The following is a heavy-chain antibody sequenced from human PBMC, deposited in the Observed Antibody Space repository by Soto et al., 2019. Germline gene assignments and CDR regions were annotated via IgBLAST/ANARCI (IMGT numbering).Heavy chain of an antibody. CDR2: ISAYNGNT. J-gene: IGHJ5*02. Sequence: QVQLVQSGAEVKKPGASVKVSCKASGYTFTSYGISWVRQAPGQGLEWRGWISAYNGNTNYAQKLQARVTMTTDTSTSTAYMELRSLRSADTAVYYCAIVVPAAGGAGDWFDPWGQGTLVTVSS. CDR1: GYTFTSYG. V-gene: IGHV1-18*01. D-gene: IGHD2-2*01. CDR3: AIVVPAAGGAGDWFDP.